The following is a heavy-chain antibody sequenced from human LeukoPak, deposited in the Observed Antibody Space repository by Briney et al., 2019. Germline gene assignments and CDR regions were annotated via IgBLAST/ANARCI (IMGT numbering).Heavy chain of an antibody. CDR3: ARVITMVRGALDY. Sequence: GGSLRLSCSASGFTLSSYAMHWVRQAPREGREWVGNIKREGSEKYYVDSVKGRFTISRDHAKNSLYLQMNSLRAEDTAVYYCARVITMVRGALDYWGQGTLVTVSS. CDR2: IKREGSEK. J-gene: IGHJ4*02. D-gene: IGHD3-10*01. CDR1: GFTLSSYA. V-gene: IGHV3-7*04.